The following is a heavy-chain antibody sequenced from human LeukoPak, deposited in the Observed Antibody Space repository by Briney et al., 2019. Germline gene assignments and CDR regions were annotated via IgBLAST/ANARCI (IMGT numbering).Heavy chain of an antibody. Sequence: GGPLRLSCAASGFIVGSNYMTWIRQAPGKGLEWVSVIYSDGKTYYADSVKGRFTISRDNSKNTLYLQMNSLSAEDTGIYYCAKDRPIKGGFDPWGQGTPVTVSS. V-gene: IGHV3-53*05. J-gene: IGHJ5*02. CDR1: GFIVGSNY. CDR2: IYSDGKT. CDR3: AKDRPIKGGFDP. D-gene: IGHD3-16*01.